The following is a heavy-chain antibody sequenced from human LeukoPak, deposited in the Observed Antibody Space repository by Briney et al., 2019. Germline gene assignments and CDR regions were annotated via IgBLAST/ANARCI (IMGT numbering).Heavy chain of an antibody. CDR1: GGSFSGYY. V-gene: IGHV4-34*01. CDR3: ARRGPVGIAAAGPYYFDY. Sequence: SETLSLTCAVYGGSFSGYYWSWIRQPPGKGLEWIGEINHSGSTNYNPSLKSRVTISVDTSKNQFSLKLSSVTAADTAVYYCARRGPVGIAAAGPYYFDYWGQGTLVTVSS. CDR2: INHSGST. J-gene: IGHJ4*02. D-gene: IGHD6-13*01.